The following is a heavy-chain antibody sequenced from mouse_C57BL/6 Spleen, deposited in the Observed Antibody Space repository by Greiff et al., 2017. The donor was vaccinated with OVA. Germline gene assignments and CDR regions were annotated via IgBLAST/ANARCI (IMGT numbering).Heavy chain of an antibody. D-gene: IGHD2-5*01. Sequence: VQLKESGGGLVQPKGSLKLSCAASGFSFNTYAMNWVRQAPGKGLEWVARIRSKSNNYATYYADSVKDRFTISRDDSESMLYLQMNNLKTEDTAMYYGVRLNYYSNYGYAMDYWGQGTSVTVSS. J-gene: IGHJ4*01. CDR2: IRSKSNNYAT. V-gene: IGHV10-1*01. CDR1: GFSFNTYA. CDR3: VRLNYYSNYGYAMDY.